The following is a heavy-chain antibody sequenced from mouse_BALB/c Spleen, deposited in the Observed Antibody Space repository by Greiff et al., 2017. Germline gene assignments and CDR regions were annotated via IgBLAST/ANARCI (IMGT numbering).Heavy chain of an antibody. D-gene: IGHD2-4*01. CDR3: TRNYDYGWFAY. CDR2: IYPGGGDT. Sequence: VQVEESGADLVRPGCSVKLSCTASGFAFSSYWMNWVQQTPGQGLEWVGQIYPGGGDTNYHGKFKGRATLATDKSTSTSYMQISSLTSEDTAVYFCTRNYDYGWFAYWGQGTLVTVSA. CDR1: GFAFSSYW. V-gene: IGHV1-80*01. J-gene: IGHJ3*01.